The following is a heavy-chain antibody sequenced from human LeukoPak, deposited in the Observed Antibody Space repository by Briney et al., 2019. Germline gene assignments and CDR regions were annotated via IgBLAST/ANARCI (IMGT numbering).Heavy chain of an antibody. CDR2: ISGSGGST. Sequence: GRSLRLSCAASGFTFSNYGMSWVRQAPGKGLEWVAGISGSGGSTNYADSVKGRFTISRDNPKNTLYLQMNNLTAEDTAVYFCAKRGVVIRVILVGFHKEAYYFDSWGQGALVTVSS. CDR3: AKRGVVIRVILVGFHKEAYYFDS. J-gene: IGHJ4*02. D-gene: IGHD3-22*01. V-gene: IGHV3-23*01. CDR1: GFTFSNYG.